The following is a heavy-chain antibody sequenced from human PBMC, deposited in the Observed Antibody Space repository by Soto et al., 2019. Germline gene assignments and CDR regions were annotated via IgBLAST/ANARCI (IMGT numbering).Heavy chain of an antibody. CDR1: GGSISSGNYF. V-gene: IGHV4-30-4*01. CDR2: INNTTST. D-gene: IGHD2-2*02. CDR3: VRAAVPAVIDI. Sequence: SETLSLTCTVSGGSISSGNYFCSWVPQPPGKGLEWIGNINNTTSTYYNPNLRNPVSLSIDTTKNDVYLNLISVTAADTAVYYCVRAAVPAVIDIWGQGTLVTVS. J-gene: IGHJ1*01.